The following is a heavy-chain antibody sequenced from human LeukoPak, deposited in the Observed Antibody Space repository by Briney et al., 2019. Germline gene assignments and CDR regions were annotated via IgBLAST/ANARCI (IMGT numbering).Heavy chain of an antibody. Sequence: GGSLRLSCAASGFTFSSYSMNWVRQAPGKWLEWVSSISSSSSYIYYADSAKGRFTISRDNAKNSLYLQMNSLRAEDTAVYYCARIHCSGGSCYSLDYWGQGTLVTVSS. D-gene: IGHD2-15*01. CDR2: ISSSSSYI. CDR3: ARIHCSGGSCYSLDY. V-gene: IGHV3-21*01. J-gene: IGHJ4*02. CDR1: GFTFSSYS.